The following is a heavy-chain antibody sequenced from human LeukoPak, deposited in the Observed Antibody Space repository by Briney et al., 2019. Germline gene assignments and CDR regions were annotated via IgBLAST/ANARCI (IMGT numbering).Heavy chain of an antibody. J-gene: IGHJ4*02. CDR3: AKVSPDSSGYYFSTPHFDY. CDR1: GFSLSSHG. CDR2: ISGSGGST. Sequence: RGSLRLSCAGSGFSLSSHGMSWVRQAPGKRLEWGSAISGSGGSTYYADSVKGRFTISRDNSKNTLYLQMNRLRAEDTAVYYCAKVSPDSSGYYFSTPHFDYWGQGTLVTVSS. V-gene: IGHV3-23*01. D-gene: IGHD3-22*01.